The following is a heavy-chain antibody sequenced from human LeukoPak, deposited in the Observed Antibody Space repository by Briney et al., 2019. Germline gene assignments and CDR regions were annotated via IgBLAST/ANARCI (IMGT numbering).Heavy chain of an antibody. V-gene: IGHV3-7*01. CDR1: GFTLSSYW. CDR2: VKQDGSEK. CDR3: ARGRYESYYFDY. Sequence: PGGSLRLSCAASGFTLSSYWMSWVRQAPGKGLEWVANVKQDGSEKYHVDSVKGRFTISRDNAKNPLYLQMSSLRAEDTAVYYCARGRYESYYFDYWGQGTLVTVSS. D-gene: IGHD1-1*01. J-gene: IGHJ4*02.